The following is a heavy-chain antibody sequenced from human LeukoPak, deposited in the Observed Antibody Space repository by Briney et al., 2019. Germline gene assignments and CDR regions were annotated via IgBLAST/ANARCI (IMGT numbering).Heavy chain of an antibody. CDR3: AKDLLRYFDWLSAFDI. D-gene: IGHD3-9*01. J-gene: IGHJ3*02. CDR2: ISYDGSNK. CDR1: GFTFSSYG. Sequence: GGSLRLSYAASGFTFSSYGMHWVRQAPGKGLEWVAVISYDGSNKYYADSVKGRFTISRDNSKNTLYLQMNSLRAEDTAVYYCAKDLLRYFDWLSAFDIWGQGTMVTVSS. V-gene: IGHV3-30*18.